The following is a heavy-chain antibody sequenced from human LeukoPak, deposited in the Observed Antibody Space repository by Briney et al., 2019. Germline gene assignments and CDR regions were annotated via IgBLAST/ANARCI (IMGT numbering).Heavy chain of an antibody. CDR3: ARDGTIAARPT. CDR2: IKQDGSEK. CDR1: GFTFSTYW. J-gene: IGHJ5*02. D-gene: IGHD6-6*01. V-gene: IGHV3-7*01. Sequence: PGGSLRLSCAASGFTFSTYWMSWVRQAPGKGREGVANIKQDGSEKYYVDSLKGRFTISRDNAKNSLYLQMNSLRAEDTAVYYCARDGTIAARPTWGQGTLVTVSS.